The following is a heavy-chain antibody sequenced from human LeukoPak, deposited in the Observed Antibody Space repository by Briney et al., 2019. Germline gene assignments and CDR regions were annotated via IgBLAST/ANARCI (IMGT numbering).Heavy chain of an antibody. CDR1: GFTFSSYA. D-gene: IGHD1-14*01. Sequence: GGSLRLSCAASGFTFSSYAMSWVRQAPGKGLEWVSAISGNGGSTYYADSVKGRFTISRDNSKNTLYLQMNSLRAEDTAVYYCAKDPLSPEYYYYCYGMDVWGQGTTVTVSS. CDR3: AKDPLSPEYYYYCYGMDV. V-gene: IGHV3-23*01. J-gene: IGHJ6*02. CDR2: ISGNGGST.